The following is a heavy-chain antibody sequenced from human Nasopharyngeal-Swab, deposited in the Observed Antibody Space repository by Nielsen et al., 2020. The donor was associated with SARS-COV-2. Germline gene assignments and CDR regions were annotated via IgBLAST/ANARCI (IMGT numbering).Heavy chain of an antibody. D-gene: IGHD4-17*01. Sequence: GGSLRLSCAASGFTFSSYWMHWVRQAPGKGLVWVSRIKTDGSSTSYAASVKDRFTISRDNAKNTLYLQMNSLRGEDTAVYYCARDRATTVTTSDAFDIWGQGTMVTVSS. CDR3: ARDRATTVTTSDAFDI. J-gene: IGHJ3*02. V-gene: IGHV3-74*01. CDR1: GFTFSSYW. CDR2: IKTDGSST.